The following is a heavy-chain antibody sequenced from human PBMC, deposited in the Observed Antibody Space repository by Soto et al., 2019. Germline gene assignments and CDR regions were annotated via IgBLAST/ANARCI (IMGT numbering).Heavy chain of an antibody. V-gene: IGHV1-8*01. CDR1: GYTFSNYD. J-gene: IGHJ4*02. D-gene: IGHD1-1*01. Sequence: QVQLVQSGAEVEKPGASVKVSCKASGYTFSNYDINWVRQATGQGLEWMGWMNPNSGNTGYTQKFQGRVTMTRDTSITTAYMELSSLRSEDTAVYYRARGKSLENWGQGTLVTVSS. CDR2: MNPNSGNT. CDR3: ARGKSLEN.